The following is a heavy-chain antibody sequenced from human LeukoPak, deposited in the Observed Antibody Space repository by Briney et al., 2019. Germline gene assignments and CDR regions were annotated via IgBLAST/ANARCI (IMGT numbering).Heavy chain of an antibody. CDR3: ARAEYDFWSGYLYY. D-gene: IGHD3-3*01. J-gene: IGHJ4*02. CDR1: GFTFSSYA. V-gene: IGHV3-21*01. Sequence: PGGSLRLSCAASGFTFSSYAMSWVRQAPGRGLEWVSSISSSSSYIYYADSVKGRFTISRDNAKNPLYLQMNSLRAEDTAVYYCARAEYDFWSGYLYYWGQGTLVTVSS. CDR2: ISSSSSYI.